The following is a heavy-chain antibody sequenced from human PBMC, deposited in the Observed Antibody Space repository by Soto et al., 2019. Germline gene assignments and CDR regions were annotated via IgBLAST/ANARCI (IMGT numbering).Heavy chain of an antibody. CDR3: APRRYGSFNIGAFDI. D-gene: IGHD1-26*01. J-gene: IGHJ3*02. CDR1: GFSFSTYE. Sequence: GGSLRLSCAASGFSFSTYEMNWVRQAPGKGLEWVSYISKNGIDIYYADSVKGRFTISRDNANNSLFLQMDSLRPEDTAVYYCAPRRYGSFNIGAFDIWGQGTMVTVSS. CDR2: ISKNGIDI. V-gene: IGHV3-48*03.